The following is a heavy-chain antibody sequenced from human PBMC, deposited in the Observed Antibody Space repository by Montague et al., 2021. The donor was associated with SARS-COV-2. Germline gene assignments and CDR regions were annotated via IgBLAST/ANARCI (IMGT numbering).Heavy chain of an antibody. CDR2: FYYSGST. J-gene: IGHJ6*02. D-gene: IGHD3-9*01. CDR3: AKVYYDISAMDV. Sequence: SETLSLTCTVSGGSVSSDSYYWSWIRQPPGKGLEWIGYFYYSGSTNYNPSLKSRVTISVDTSKNQFSLKLNSVTAADTAVYFCAKVYYDISAMDVWGQGTTVTVSS. CDR1: GGSVSSDSYY. V-gene: IGHV4-61*01.